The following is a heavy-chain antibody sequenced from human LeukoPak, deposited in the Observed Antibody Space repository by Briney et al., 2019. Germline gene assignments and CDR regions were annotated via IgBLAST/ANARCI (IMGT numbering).Heavy chain of an antibody. Sequence: GGSLTLSSSASAFTFSSYAMGWVPPGPGQGLVWGLDLYSGGDKHLAEFVEGGITVSRANSKNTLFLLMNRLSVYDTVVYYCARERSHKTTARPYYYFVGMDVWGPGTTVAVSS. CDR1: AFTFSSYA. CDR2: LYSGGDK. J-gene: IGHJ6*02. V-gene: IGHV3-66*01. D-gene: IGHD6-6*01. CDR3: ARERSHKTTARPYYYFVGMDV.